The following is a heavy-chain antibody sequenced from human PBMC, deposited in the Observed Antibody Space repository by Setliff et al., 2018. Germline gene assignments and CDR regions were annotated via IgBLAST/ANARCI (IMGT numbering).Heavy chain of an antibody. CDR3: ARIHCSGGSCYFFDS. CDR2: IYYSGST. V-gene: IGHV4-30-4*08. D-gene: IGHD2-15*01. Sequence: SETLSLTCTVSGGSISSGDYYWSWIRQPPGKGLEWIGYIYYSGSTYYNPSLKSRITMSVDTSKSQFSLKLSSVTAADTAVYYCARIHCSGGSCYFFDSWGQGTLVTVSS. J-gene: IGHJ4*02. CDR1: GGSISSGDYY.